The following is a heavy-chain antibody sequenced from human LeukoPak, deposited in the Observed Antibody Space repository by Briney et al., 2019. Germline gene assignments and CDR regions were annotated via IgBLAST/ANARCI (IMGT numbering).Heavy chain of an antibody. V-gene: IGHV4-59*12. J-gene: IGHJ4*02. D-gene: IGHD3-9*01. Sequence: RSSETLSLTCTVSGGSISSYYWSWIRQPPGKGLEWIGYIYYSGSTNYNPSLKSRVTISVDTSKNQFSLKLSSVTAADTAVYYCARTREDILTGYFNDYWGQGTLVTVSS. CDR1: GGSISSYY. CDR2: IYYSGST. CDR3: ARTREDILTGYFNDY.